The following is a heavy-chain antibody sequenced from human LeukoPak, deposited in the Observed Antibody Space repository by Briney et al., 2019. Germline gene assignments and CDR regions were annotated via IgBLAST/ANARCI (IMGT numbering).Heavy chain of an antibody. Sequence: ASVKVSCKASGYTFTGYYMHWVRQAPGQGLEWMGWINPNSGGTNYAQKFQGWVTMTRDTSISTAYMELSRLRSDDTAVYYCARALYGDFPFDAFDIWGQGTMVTVSS. CDR2: INPNSGGT. D-gene: IGHD4-17*01. V-gene: IGHV1-2*04. J-gene: IGHJ3*02. CDR1: GYTFTGYY. CDR3: ARALYGDFPFDAFDI.